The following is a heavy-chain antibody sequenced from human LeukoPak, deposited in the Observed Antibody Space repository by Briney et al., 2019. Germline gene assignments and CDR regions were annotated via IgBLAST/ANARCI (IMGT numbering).Heavy chain of an antibody. V-gene: IGHV4-34*01. CDR3: ARGSSSPSGTAMVNPRLKRAFFDY. CDR2: INHSGST. Sequence: SETLSLTCAVYGGSFSGYYWSWIRQPPGKGLEWIGEINHSGSTNYNPSLKSRVTISVDTSKNQFPLKLSSVTAADTAVYYCARGSSSPSGTAMVNPRLKRAFFDYWGQGTLVTVSS. D-gene: IGHD5-18*01. J-gene: IGHJ4*02. CDR1: GGSFSGYY.